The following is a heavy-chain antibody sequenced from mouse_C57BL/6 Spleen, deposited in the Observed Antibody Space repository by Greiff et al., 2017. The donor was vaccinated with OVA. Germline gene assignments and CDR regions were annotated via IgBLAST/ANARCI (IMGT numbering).Heavy chain of an antibody. CDR3: TRPLIYYGSSYAWFAY. D-gene: IGHD1-1*01. CDR2: IDPETGGT. J-gene: IGHJ3*01. CDR1: GYTFTDYE. Sequence: LEESGAELVRPGASVTLSCKASGYTFTDYEMHWVKQTPVHGLEWIGAIDPETGGTAYNQKFKGKAILTADKSSSTAYMELRSLTSEDSAVYYCTRPLIYYGSSYAWFAYWGQGTLVTVSA. V-gene: IGHV1-15*01.